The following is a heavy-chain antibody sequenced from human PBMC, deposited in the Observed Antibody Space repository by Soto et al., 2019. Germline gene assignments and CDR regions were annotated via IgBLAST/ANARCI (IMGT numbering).Heavy chain of an antibody. CDR3: ARAQFYSGSGRYNNLMFDP. Sequence: PSWTLSLPCSVSGGSIRAAGDSWSWLRQPPGGGHEWIGSIYHSGPFLYNPSLKTRLTLSLVRSTSQFSLTVHSVTAADTAVYYCARAQFYSGSGRYNNLMFDPWGQGTQVTVSS. CDR1: GGSIRAAGDS. CDR2: IYHSGPF. D-gene: IGHD3-10*01. V-gene: IGHV4-30-2*01. J-gene: IGHJ5*02.